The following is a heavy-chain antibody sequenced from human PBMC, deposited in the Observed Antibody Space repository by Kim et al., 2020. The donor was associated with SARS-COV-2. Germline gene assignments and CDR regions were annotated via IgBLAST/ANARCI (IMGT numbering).Heavy chain of an antibody. J-gene: IGHJ4*02. CDR3: TTGLY. CDR2: KTDGGTT. D-gene: IGHD3-16*01. Sequence: KTDGGTTDYVATVKGRFTISRDDSKNTLYLQMNSLKTEDTAVYYCTTGLYWGQGTLVTVSS. V-gene: IGHV3-15*01.